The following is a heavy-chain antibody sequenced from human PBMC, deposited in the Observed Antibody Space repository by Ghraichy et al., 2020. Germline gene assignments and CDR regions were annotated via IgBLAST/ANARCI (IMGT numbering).Heavy chain of an antibody. CDR2: INYSGST. D-gene: IGHD1-26*01. CDR3: ARRGRYANGDDY. V-gene: IGHV4-34*01. Sequence: SETLSLTCAVYDGSFSDCYWTWIRQSPGKGLEWLGEINYSGSTNYNPSLRSRITISKDTSKNQLSLNLNSVAAADTAVYYCARRGRYANGDDYWGQGTLGTVSS. CDR1: DGSFSDCY. J-gene: IGHJ4*02.